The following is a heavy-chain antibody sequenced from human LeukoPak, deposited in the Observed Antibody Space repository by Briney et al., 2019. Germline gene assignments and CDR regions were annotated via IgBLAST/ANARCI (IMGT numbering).Heavy chain of an antibody. CDR3: ARPRYYSKGWFDP. Sequence: ASVKVSCKASGYTFTSYDINWVRQAPGQGLEWMGWMNPNSGITGYAQKFQGRVTMTRDTSISTAYMELSSLRSEDTAVYYCARPRYYSKGWFDPWGQGTLVTVSS. V-gene: IGHV1-8*01. D-gene: IGHD2-2*01. CDR2: MNPNSGIT. J-gene: IGHJ5*02. CDR1: GYTFTSYD.